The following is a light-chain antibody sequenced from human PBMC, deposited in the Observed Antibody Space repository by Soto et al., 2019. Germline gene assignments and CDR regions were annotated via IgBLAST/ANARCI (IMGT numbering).Light chain of an antibody. CDR2: DAS. CDR1: QGISSA. Sequence: AIQLTQSPSSLSASFGDSVTITCRASQGISSALAWYQQTPGRAPKLLIYDASTLESGVPSRFSGSRSGTDFTLTVSSLQPEDFATYYCQQFDDYPFTFGHGTKVDI. CDR3: QQFDDYPFT. V-gene: IGKV1D-13*01. J-gene: IGKJ3*01.